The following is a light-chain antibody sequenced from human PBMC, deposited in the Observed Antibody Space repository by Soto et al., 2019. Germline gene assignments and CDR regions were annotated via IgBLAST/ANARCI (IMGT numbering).Light chain of an antibody. Sequence: DIQLTQSPSFLSASVGDRVTITCRASQAIDTYLAWYQQKPGKAPKLLIYAASLLQSGVPSRFRGSGSGTEFTLTINSLQPEDFASYYCQQLNSFPFIFGQGTRLEIK. J-gene: IGKJ5*01. CDR3: QQLNSFPFI. CDR1: QAIDTY. CDR2: AAS. V-gene: IGKV1-9*01.